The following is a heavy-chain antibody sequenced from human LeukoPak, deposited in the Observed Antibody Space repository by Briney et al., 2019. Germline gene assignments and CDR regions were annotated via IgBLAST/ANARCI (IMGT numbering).Heavy chain of an antibody. D-gene: IGHD6-13*01. CDR2: IYYSGST. V-gene: IGHV4-59*01. CDR3: AREGSSSSWDY. CDR1: GGSISSYY. Sequence: SETLSLTCTVSGGSISSYYWSWIRQPPGKGLEWIGYIYYSGSTNYHPSLKSRVTISVDTSKNQCSLKLSSVTAADTAVYYCAREGSSSSWDYWGQGTLVTVSS. J-gene: IGHJ4*02.